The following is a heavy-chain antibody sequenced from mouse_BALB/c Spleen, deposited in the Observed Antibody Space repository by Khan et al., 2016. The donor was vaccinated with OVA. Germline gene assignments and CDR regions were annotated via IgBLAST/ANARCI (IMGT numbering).Heavy chain of an antibody. D-gene: IGHD4-1*01. Sequence: EVELVESGGDLVKPGGSLKLSCAASGFTFSSYSMSWVRQIPDKRLEWVATMSSGGDYTYYPDSVTGRFTISRDNAKNTLYLQMSSLKSEDTAMYYCASHLTGSFDYGGQGTLVTVSA. V-gene: IGHV5-6*01. CDR3: ASHLTGSFDY. J-gene: IGHJ3*01. CDR2: MSSGGDYT. CDR1: GFTFSSYS.